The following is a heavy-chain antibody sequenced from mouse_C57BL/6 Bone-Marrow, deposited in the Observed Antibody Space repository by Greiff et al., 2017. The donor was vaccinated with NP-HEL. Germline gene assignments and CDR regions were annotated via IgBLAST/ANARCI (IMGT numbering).Heavy chain of an antibody. CDR2: IYPRSGNT. CDR3: ARYDSPAY. D-gene: IGHD2-4*01. CDR1: GYSFTSYG. J-gene: IGHJ3*01. Sequence: QVQLQQSGAELARPGASVKLSCKASGYSFTSYGISWVKQSTGQGLEWIGEIYPRSGNTYYNAKFKGKATLTADKSSSTAYMELRSLTSEDSAVYICARYDSPAYWGQGTLVTVSA. V-gene: IGHV1-81*01.